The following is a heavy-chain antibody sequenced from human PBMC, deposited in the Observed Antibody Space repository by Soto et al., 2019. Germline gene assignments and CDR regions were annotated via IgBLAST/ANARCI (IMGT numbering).Heavy chain of an antibody. Sequence: ASVKVSCKASGGTFNSYDINWVRQAPGQGLEWMGGIIPIVETPKYAQKFQGRVTITADESTNTVYMELSSLRSEDTAMYYCARLSRPNYYDTSGFFKDNWFEPWGQGRLVTV. V-gene: IGHV1-69*13. CDR2: IIPIVETP. CDR3: ARLSRPNYYDTSGFFKDNWFEP. CDR1: GGTFNSYD. J-gene: IGHJ5*02. D-gene: IGHD3-22*01.